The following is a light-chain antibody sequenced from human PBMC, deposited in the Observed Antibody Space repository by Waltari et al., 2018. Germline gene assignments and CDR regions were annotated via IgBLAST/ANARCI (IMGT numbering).Light chain of an antibody. J-gene: IGKJ3*01. CDR3: QQHNNWPLT. CDR1: QTVTNK. Sequence: EIVMTQSPATLSVSPGERATLSCRASQTVTNKLAWYQQKPGQAPRLLSYGASTRAAGIPARFSGSQSGSEFTLTISNVQSEDFAVYYCQQHNNWPLT. CDR2: GAS. V-gene: IGKV3-15*01.